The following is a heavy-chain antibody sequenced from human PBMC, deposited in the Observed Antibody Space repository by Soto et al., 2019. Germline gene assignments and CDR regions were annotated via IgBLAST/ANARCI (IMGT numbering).Heavy chain of an antibody. CDR3: ARSSIAPRLFMYPFDY. CDR2: IYYDGNT. D-gene: IGHD6-6*01. CDR1: GGSISSSSYY. Sequence: SETLSLTCTVSGGSISSSSYYWGWIRQPPGKGLECIGSIYYDGNTYYNPSLKSRVIISVDMSKNQFSLKLSSVTAADTAVYYCARSSIAPRLFMYPFDYWGQGTLVTVSS. V-gene: IGHV4-39*01. J-gene: IGHJ4*02.